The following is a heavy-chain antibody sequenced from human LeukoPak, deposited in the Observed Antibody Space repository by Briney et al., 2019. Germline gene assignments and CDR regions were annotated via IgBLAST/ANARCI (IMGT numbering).Heavy chain of an antibody. V-gene: IGHV4-59*01. CDR3: ARGGSFQPDY. J-gene: IGHJ4*02. CDR1: VGSISSYF. D-gene: IGHD5-12*01. Sequence: PSETLSLTCTVSVGSISSYFWSWIRQPPGKGPEWIGYIYYSGSTNYNPSLKSRVTISVDTSKNQFSLKLSSVTAADTAVYYCARGGSFQPDYWGQGTLVTVSS. CDR2: IYYSGST.